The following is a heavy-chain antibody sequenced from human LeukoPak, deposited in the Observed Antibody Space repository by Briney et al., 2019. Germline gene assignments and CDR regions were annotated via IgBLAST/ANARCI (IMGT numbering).Heavy chain of an antibody. CDR1: GGSISSYY. CDR2: IYYSGST. D-gene: IGHD5-18*01. V-gene: IGHV4-59*08. CDR3: ARRDTASDAFDI. J-gene: IGHJ3*02. Sequence: SETLSLTCTVSGGSISSYYWSWLRQPPEKGLECIGYIYYSGSTNYNPSLKSRVTISVDTSKNQFSLKLGSVTAADTAVYYCARRDTASDAFDIWGQGTMVTVSS.